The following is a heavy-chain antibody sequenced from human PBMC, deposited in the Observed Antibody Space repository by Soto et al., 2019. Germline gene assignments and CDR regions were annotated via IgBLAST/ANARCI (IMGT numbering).Heavy chain of an antibody. J-gene: IGHJ5*02. V-gene: IGHV1-24*01. D-gene: IGHD3-10*01. CDR3: ATSESYGSGRPRYNWFDP. CDR1: GYTLTELS. CDR2: FDPEDGET. Sequence: ASVKVSCKVSGYTLTELSMHCVRQAPGKGLEWMGGFDPEDGETIYAQKFQGRVTMTEDTSTDTAYMELSSLRSEDTAVYYCATSESYGSGRPRYNWFDPWGQGTLVTVSS.